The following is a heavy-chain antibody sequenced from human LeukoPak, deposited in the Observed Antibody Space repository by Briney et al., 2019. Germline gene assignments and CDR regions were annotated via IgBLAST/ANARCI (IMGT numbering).Heavy chain of an antibody. CDR2: INGDGSSI. Sequence: PGGSLRLSCAASGFTFSSFWMHWVRQTPGKGLVWVSRINGDGSSIKYADSVKGRCTMSRDNAKNTLFLQMNSLRAEDTALYYCVRESAYCGGDCYSPRGDYWGQGTLVTVSS. D-gene: IGHD2-21*02. J-gene: IGHJ4*02. CDR1: GFTFSSFW. CDR3: VRESAYCGGDCYSPRGDY. V-gene: IGHV3-74*03.